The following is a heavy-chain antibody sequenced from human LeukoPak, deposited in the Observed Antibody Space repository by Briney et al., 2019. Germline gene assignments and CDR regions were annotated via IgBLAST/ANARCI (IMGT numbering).Heavy chain of an antibody. Sequence: SETLSLTCAIYGVSVSDYYWSWIRQPPGKGLEWIGEINHSGSTNYNPSLKSRVTISVDTSKNQFSLKLSSVTAADTAVYYCARGLSPRINMVRGVRPPFRGVFDYWGQGTLVTVSS. CDR1: GVSVSDYY. V-gene: IGHV4-34*01. D-gene: IGHD3-10*01. CDR2: INHSGST. CDR3: ARGLSPRINMVRGVRPPFRGVFDY. J-gene: IGHJ4*02.